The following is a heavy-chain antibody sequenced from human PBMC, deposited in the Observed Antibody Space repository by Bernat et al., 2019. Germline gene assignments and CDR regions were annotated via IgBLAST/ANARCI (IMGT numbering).Heavy chain of an antibody. CDR3: ARVGVNSAGPSDY. V-gene: IGHV4-34*01. CDR1: GGSFSGYY. J-gene: IGHJ4*02. D-gene: IGHD3-3*01. CDR2: INHSGST. Sequence: QVQLQQWGAGLLKPSETLSLTCAVYGGSFSGYYWSWIRQPPGKGLEWIGEINHSGSTNYNPSLKSRVTISVDTSKSQFSLKLSSVTAADTAVYYCARVGVNSAGPSDYWGQGTLVTVSS.